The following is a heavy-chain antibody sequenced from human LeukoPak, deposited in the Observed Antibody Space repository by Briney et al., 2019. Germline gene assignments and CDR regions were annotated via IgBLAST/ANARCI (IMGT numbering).Heavy chain of an antibody. CDR1: GFTFSSYA. CDR2: INSDGSST. Sequence: GGSLRLSCSASGFTFSSYAMHWVRQAPGKGLEYVSSINSDGSSTSYADSVKGRFTISRDNAKNTLYLQMNSLRAEDTAVYYCARDAGYYDSSGYYVYYGMDVWGQGTTVTVSS. D-gene: IGHD3-22*01. V-gene: IGHV3-64*04. CDR3: ARDAGYYDSSGYYVYYGMDV. J-gene: IGHJ6*02.